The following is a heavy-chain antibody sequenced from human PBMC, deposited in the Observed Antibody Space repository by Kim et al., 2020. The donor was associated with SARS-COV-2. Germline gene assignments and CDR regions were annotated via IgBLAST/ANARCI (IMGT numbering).Heavy chain of an antibody. CDR2: IRSKAYGGTT. V-gene: IGHV3-49*03. D-gene: IGHD3-3*01. CDR3: TRSDFWNGYYFDY. J-gene: IGHJ4*02. Sequence: GGSLRLSCTASGFTFGDYAMSWFRQAPGKGLEWVGFIRSKAYGGTTEYAASVKGRFTISRDDSKSIAYLQMNSQKTEDTAVYYCTRSDFWNGYYFDYWGQGTLVTVSS. CDR1: GFTFGDYA.